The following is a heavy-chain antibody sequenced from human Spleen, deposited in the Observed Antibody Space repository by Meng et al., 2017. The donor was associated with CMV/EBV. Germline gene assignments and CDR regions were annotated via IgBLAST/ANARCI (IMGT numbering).Heavy chain of an antibody. J-gene: IGHJ5*02. V-gene: IGHV4-59*01. Sequence: SETLSLTCTVSGASICSYYWSWIRQSPGKGLEWIGYISKTGSTDHNPSLKSRVAILADTSKNQFSLRLTSVTAADTAVYYCAREGAYSSSSHWFDPWGQGTLVTVSS. CDR1: GASICSYY. D-gene: IGHD6-6*01. CDR2: ISKTGST. CDR3: AREGAYSSSSHWFDP.